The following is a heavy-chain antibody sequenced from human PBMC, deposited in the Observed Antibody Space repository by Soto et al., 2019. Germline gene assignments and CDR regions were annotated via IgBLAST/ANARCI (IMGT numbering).Heavy chain of an antibody. J-gene: IGHJ3*02. V-gene: IGHV3-74*03. D-gene: IGHD3-22*01. Sequence: GSLRLSCAASGFTFSTYWMHWVRQVPGKGLVWVSRIDADGSGITYADFVKGRFTISRDNAKNTLFLQMNSLRAEDTAVYYCARPESSGYYYRNDGFDNWGQGTTVTVSS. CDR1: GFTFSTYW. CDR3: ARPESSGYYYRNDGFDN. CDR2: IDADGSGI.